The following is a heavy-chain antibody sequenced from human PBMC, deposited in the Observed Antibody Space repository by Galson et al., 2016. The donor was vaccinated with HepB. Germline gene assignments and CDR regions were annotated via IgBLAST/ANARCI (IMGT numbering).Heavy chain of an antibody. CDR3: ARDLGGMTLVPWSYFDS. J-gene: IGHJ4*03. CDR2: IKTDGSER. CDR1: GFTFGVYW. V-gene: IGHV3-7*03. Sequence: SLRLSCAASGFTFGVYWMSWVRLVPGKGLQWVAHIKTDGSERYYVDSVKGRFTISRDNDKNSLYLQMNSLRAEDTAVYYCARDLGGMTLVPWSYFDSWGQGALVTVSS. D-gene: IGHD3-22*01.